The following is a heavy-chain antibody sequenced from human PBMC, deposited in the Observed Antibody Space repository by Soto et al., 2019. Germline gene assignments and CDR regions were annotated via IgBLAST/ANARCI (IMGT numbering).Heavy chain of an antibody. Sequence: QVQLVQSGAEVKKPGASVKVSCKASGYTFTSYGISWVRQAPGQGLEWMGWISAYNGNTNYAQKLQGRVTMTTDTSTSTADMELRSLRSDDTAVYYCARTTYYYDSSGPPYFDYWGQGTLVTVSS. V-gene: IGHV1-18*01. J-gene: IGHJ4*02. CDR2: ISAYNGNT. CDR1: GYTFTSYG. D-gene: IGHD3-22*01. CDR3: ARTTYYYDSSGPPYFDY.